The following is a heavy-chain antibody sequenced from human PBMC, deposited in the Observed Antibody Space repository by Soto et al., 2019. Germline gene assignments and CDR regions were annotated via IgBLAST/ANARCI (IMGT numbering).Heavy chain of an antibody. D-gene: IGHD3-16*01. J-gene: IGHJ5*02. CDR3: AGGVGEQFGP. CDR1: VRTFSSYA. V-gene: IGHV1-69*01. Sequence: QVQLVPSGAEVKKPGSSVKVSCKASVRTFSSYAISWVRQAPGQGLEWMGGIIPIFGTANYAQKFQGRVTITADESTRRGYMEVSILRSEDTAVYYCAGGVGEQFGPWGQGTLVTVSS. CDR2: IIPIFGTA.